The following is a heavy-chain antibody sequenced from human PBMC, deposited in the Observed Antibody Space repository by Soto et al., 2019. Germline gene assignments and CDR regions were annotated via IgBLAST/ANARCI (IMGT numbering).Heavy chain of an antibody. J-gene: IGHJ6*02. CDR2: ISYDGSNK. D-gene: IGHD1-1*01. CDR3: AKCQRTGAHDYYGMDV. CDR1: GFTFSSYG. V-gene: IGHV3-30*18. Sequence: QVQLVESGGGVVQPGRSLRLSCAASGFTFSSYGMHWVRQAPGKGLEWAAVISYDGSNKYYADSGKGRFTISRDNSKNTLYLQMNSLRAEDTAVYYCAKCQRTGAHDYYGMDVWGQGTTVTFSS.